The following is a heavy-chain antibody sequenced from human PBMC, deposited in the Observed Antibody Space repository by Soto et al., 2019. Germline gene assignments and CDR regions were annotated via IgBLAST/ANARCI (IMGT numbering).Heavy chain of an antibody. D-gene: IGHD3-22*01. Sequence: GGSLRLSCAATGFIFNSYAMGWVRQAPGKGLEWVSIISGSGESTYYADSVKGRFTISRDNSKNALYLQMNSLRVDDTAVYYCAKNHPGYDSSGYYCYFDYWGQGTLVTAPQ. CDR1: GFIFNSYA. V-gene: IGHV3-23*01. CDR3: AKNHPGYDSSGYYCYFDY. CDR2: ISGSGEST. J-gene: IGHJ4*02.